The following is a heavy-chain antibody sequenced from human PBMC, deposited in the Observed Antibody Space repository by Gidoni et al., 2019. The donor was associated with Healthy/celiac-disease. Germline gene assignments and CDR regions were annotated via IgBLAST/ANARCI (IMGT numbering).Heavy chain of an antibody. D-gene: IGHD4-17*01. Sequence: QVQLQESGPGLVKPSETLSLTCTVSGGSISSYYWSWIRQPAGKGLEWIGRIYTSGSTNYNPSLKSRVTMSVDTSKNQFSLKLSSVTAADTAVYYCARDLVRYGDRYFDYWGQGTLVTVSS. J-gene: IGHJ4*02. V-gene: IGHV4-4*07. CDR3: ARDLVRYGDRYFDY. CDR2: IYTSGST. CDR1: GGSISSYY.